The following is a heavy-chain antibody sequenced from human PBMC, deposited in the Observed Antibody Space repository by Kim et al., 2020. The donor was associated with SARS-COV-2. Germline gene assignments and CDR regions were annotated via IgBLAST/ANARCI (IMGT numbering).Heavy chain of an antibody. V-gene: IGHV3-30*04. J-gene: IGHJ4*02. CDR2: ISSDVSYK. D-gene: IGHD3-10*01. CDR3: ARVVGPGWFGDRVDY. Sequence: GGSLRLSCAASGFTFSSYALHWVRQAPGKGLEWVALISSDVSYKYYADSVKGRFTISRDNSKNTLYLQLNSLRPEDTAVYYCARVVGPGWFGDRVDYWGQGTLVTVSS. CDR1: GFTFSSYA.